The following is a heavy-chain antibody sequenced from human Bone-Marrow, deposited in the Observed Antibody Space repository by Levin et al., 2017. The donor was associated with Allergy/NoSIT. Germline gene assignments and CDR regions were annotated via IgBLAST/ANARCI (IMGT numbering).Heavy chain of an antibody. D-gene: IGHD3-3*01. CDR3: ARDNSRVFGVGPTMDY. CDR2: ISGFDGNT. Sequence: GASVKVSCKASSYIFSDYGVNWVRQAPGQGLEWVGWISGFDGNTKIAQKFQGRVTMTTDTSSTTAYLELRSLTSDDTAVYYCARDNSRVFGVGPTMDYWGQGTLVTVSS. CDR1: SYIFSDYG. V-gene: IGHV1-18*01. J-gene: IGHJ4*02.